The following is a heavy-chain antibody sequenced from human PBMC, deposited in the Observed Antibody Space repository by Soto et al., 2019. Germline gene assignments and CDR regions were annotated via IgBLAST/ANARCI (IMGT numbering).Heavy chain of an antibody. CDR3: ATSSPAVNDAFDI. CDR2: ISGRVGST. Sequence: EVQLLESGGGLVQPGGSLRLSCAASGFTFSSYAMSWVRQAPGKGLEGVSAISGRVGSTYYADSVKGRFTISRDNSKNTLYLQTNSLRAEDTAVYYGATSSPAVNDAFDIWGQGTMVTVSS. CDR1: GFTFSSYA. J-gene: IGHJ3*02. D-gene: IGHD6-13*01. V-gene: IGHV3-23*01.